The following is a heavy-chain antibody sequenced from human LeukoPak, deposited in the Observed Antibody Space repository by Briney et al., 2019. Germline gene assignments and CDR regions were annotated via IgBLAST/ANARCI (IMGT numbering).Heavy chain of an antibody. D-gene: IGHD3-3*02. Sequence: GGSPRLSCAASGFTFSSYAMSWVRQAPGKGLEWVSAISGSGGSTYYADSVKGRFTISRDNAKNFLYLQMNSLRAEDTALYYCAKDRSSSAYLDNNWFDPWGQGTLVTVSS. V-gene: IGHV3-23*01. CDR1: GFTFSSYA. J-gene: IGHJ5*02. CDR2: ISGSGGST. CDR3: AKDRSSSAYLDNNWFDP.